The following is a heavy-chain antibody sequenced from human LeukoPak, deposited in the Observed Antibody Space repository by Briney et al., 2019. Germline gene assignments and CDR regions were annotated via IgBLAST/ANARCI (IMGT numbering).Heavy chain of an antibody. D-gene: IGHD3-22*01. Sequence: PSETLSLTCTVSSQSLRGLYSSWIRQPPGKGLEWVGYIHYSGSTNYNTSLKSRVTISVDTSNNQFSLNLSSVTAADTAVYYCARAYDISGYSRGFDYWGQGTLVTVPS. V-gene: IGHV4-59*08. CDR1: SQSLRGLY. J-gene: IGHJ4*02. CDR2: IHYSGST. CDR3: ARAYDISGYSRGFDY.